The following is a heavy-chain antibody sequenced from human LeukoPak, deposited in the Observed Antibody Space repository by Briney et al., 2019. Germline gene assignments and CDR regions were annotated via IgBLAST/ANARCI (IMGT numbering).Heavy chain of an antibody. J-gene: IGHJ4*02. D-gene: IGHD3-3*01. CDR2: ISGSGGST. Sequence: GGSLRLSCAASGFTFSSYAMSWVRQAPGKGLEWVSAISGSGGSTYYADSVKGRFTISRDNSKNTLYLQMNSLRAEDTAVYYCARDTQYDFWSGYYEGGGFDYWGQGTLVTVSS. CDR1: GFTFSSYA. CDR3: ARDTQYDFWSGYYEGGGFDY. V-gene: IGHV3-23*01.